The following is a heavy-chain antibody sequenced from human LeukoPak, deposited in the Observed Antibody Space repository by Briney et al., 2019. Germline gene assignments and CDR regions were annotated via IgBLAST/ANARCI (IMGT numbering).Heavy chain of an antibody. CDR3: ARGANLWFGSNWFDP. CDR1: GYTFTSYY. Sequence: ASVKVSCKASGYTFTSYYMHWVRQAPGQGLEWMGIINPSGGSTSYAQKFQGRVTMTRDTSTSTVYMELSSLRSEDTAVYYCARGANLWFGSNWFDPWGQGTLVTVSS. CDR2: INPSGGST. J-gene: IGHJ5*02. D-gene: IGHD3-10*01. V-gene: IGHV1-46*01.